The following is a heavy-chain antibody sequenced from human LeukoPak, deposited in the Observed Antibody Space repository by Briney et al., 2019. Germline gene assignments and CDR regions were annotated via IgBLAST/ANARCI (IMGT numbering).Heavy chain of an antibody. Sequence: SETLSLSRTVSGGSISSSNYYWGWIRQPPGKGLEWIGSLFYGGSTYYNPSLKSRVTISIDTSKNQFSLNLRSVTAADTAIYYCATPGSSPTLWDQGTLLTVSS. CDR1: GGSISSSNYY. CDR3: ATPGSSPTL. J-gene: IGHJ4*02. D-gene: IGHD6-13*01. CDR2: LFYGGST. V-gene: IGHV4-39*01.